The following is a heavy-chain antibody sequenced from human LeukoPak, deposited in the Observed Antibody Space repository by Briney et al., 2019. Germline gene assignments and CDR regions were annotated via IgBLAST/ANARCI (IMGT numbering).Heavy chain of an antibody. CDR2: INPNSGGT. D-gene: IGHD3-16*01. CDR3: ARDFTAKAFDI. V-gene: IGHV1-2*02. CDR1: GGTFSSYA. J-gene: IGHJ3*02. Sequence: ASVKVSCKASGGTFSSYAISWVRQAPGQGLEWMGWINPNSGGTNYAQKFQGRVTMTRDTSTSTAYMELSSLRSDDTAVYYCARDFTAKAFDIWGQGTMVNVSS.